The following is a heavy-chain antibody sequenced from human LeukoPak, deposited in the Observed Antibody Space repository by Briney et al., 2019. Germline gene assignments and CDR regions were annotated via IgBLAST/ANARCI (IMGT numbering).Heavy chain of an antibody. Sequence: SETLSLTCTVSGGSISSSSYYWGWIRQPPGKGLEWIGSIYYSGSTYYNPSLKSRVTISVDTSKNQFSLKLSSVTAADTAVYYCARLVGSSWSDYWGQGTLVTVSS. CDR2: IYYSGST. V-gene: IGHV4-39*01. D-gene: IGHD6-13*01. CDR3: ARLVGSSWSDY. J-gene: IGHJ4*02. CDR1: GGSISSSSYY.